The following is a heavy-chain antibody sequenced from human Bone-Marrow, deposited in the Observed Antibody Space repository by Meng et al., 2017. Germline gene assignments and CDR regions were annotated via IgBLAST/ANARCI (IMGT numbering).Heavy chain of an antibody. V-gene: IGHV3-30*01. CDR3: ARVHFDY. Sequence: QGPLGESGGGVVQPGMSLRLSCASSGFTFSSYAMHWVRQAPGKGLEWVAVISYDGSNKYYADSVKGRFTISRDNSKNTLYLQMNSLRAEDTAVYYCARVHFDYWGQGTLVTVSS. CDR1: GFTFSSYA. J-gene: IGHJ4*02. CDR2: ISYDGSNK.